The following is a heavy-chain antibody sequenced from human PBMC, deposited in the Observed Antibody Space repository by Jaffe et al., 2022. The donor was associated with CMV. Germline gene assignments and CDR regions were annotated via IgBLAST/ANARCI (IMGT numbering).Heavy chain of an antibody. CDR1: GGSISSYY. D-gene: IGHD3-10*01. J-gene: IGHJ4*02. Sequence: QVQLQESGPGLVKPSETLSLTCTVSGGSISSYYWSWIRQPPGKGLEWIGYIYYSGSTNYNPSLKSRVTISVDTSKNQFSLKLSSVTAADTAVYYCARSPGEAATFDYWGQGTLVTVSS. V-gene: IGHV4-59*01. CDR3: ARSPGEAATFDY. CDR2: IYYSGST.